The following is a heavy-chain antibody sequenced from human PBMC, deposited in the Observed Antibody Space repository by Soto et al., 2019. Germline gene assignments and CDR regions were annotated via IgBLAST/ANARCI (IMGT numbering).Heavy chain of an antibody. Sequence: EVQLVESGGGSVQPGGSLRLSCVASGITFSGYWMHWVRQVPGKGLVWVARVDSDGSGTSYADSVKGRFTISRDTAKNALYRHVDSLRVADTAVYYCGTVFAQWGQGLPVTVSS. CDR2: VDSDGSGT. V-gene: IGHV3-74*01. CDR3: GTVFAQ. CDR1: GITFSGYW. J-gene: IGHJ4*02.